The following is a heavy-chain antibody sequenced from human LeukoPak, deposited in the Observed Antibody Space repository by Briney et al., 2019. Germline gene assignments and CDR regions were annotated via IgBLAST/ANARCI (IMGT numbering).Heavy chain of an antibody. CDR1: GFTFSSYS. CDR2: ISSSSSCI. Sequence: PGGSLRLSCAASGFTFSSYSMNWVRQAPGKGLEWVSSISSSSSCIYYADSVKGQFTISRDNAKNSLYLQMNSLRAEDTAVYYCARDFASGMDVWGQGTTVTVSS. D-gene: IGHD3-3*01. J-gene: IGHJ6*02. V-gene: IGHV3-21*01. CDR3: ARDFASGMDV.